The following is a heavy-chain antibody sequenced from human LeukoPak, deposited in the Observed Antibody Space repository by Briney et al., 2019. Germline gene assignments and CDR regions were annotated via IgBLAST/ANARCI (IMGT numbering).Heavy chain of an antibody. V-gene: IGHV4-59*01. J-gene: IGHJ5*02. CDR3: ARDRDGDNWFDP. Sequence: KPSETLSLNCTVSGGSISSYYWNWIRQPPGKGLEWIGYIYYSGSTNYNPSLKSRVTISVDTSKNQFSLKLTSVTAADTAVYYCARDRDGDNWFDPWGQGTLVTVSS. D-gene: IGHD5-24*01. CDR2: IYYSGST. CDR1: GGSISSYY.